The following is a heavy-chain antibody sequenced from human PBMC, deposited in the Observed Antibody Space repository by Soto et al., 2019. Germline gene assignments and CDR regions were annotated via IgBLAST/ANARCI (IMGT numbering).Heavy chain of an antibody. D-gene: IGHD2-8*01. J-gene: IGHJ5*02. CDR1: GGTFSSYA. CDR2: IIPIFGTA. CDR3: ASYCTNGVCRDRYNWFDP. Sequence: SVKVSCKASGGTFSSYAISWVRQAPGQGLEWMGGIIPIFGTANYAQKFQGRVTITADESTSTAYMELSSLRSEDTAVYYCASYCTNGVCRDRYNWFDPWGQGTLVTVSS. V-gene: IGHV1-69*13.